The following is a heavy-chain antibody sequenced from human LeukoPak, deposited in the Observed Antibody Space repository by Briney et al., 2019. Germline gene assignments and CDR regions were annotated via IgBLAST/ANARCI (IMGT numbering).Heavy chain of an antibody. J-gene: IGHJ4*02. D-gene: IGHD3-22*01. CDR3: AKGYLTITMIKGDYFDY. Sequence: GRSLRLSCAASGFTFDDYAMHWVRQAPGKGLEWVSGISWNRGSIGYADSVKGRFTISRDNAKNSLYLQMNSLRAEDTALYYCAKGYLTITMIKGDYFDYWGQGTLVTVSS. V-gene: IGHV3-9*01. CDR1: GFTFDDYA. CDR2: ISWNRGSI.